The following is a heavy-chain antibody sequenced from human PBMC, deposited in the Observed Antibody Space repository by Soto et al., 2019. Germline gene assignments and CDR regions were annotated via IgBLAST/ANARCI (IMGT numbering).Heavy chain of an antibody. V-gene: IGHV3-23*01. J-gene: IGHJ4*02. CDR3: AKDRRAGGNSAFYFDF. D-gene: IGHD3-16*01. CDR1: GFKFSNYA. CDR2: ISATGGGT. Sequence: SLRHSCAASGFKFSNYAMSWVRQAPGKGLEWVSLISATGGGTYYADSVKGRFTISRDNSHNTLYLQVHSLTAEDTAVYYCAKDRRAGGNSAFYFDFWGQGAQVTVSS.